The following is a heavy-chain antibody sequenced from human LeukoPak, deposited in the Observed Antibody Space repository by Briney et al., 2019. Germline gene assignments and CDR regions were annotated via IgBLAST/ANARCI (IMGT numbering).Heavy chain of an antibody. CDR3: ARGKYYDYVWGSSAFYFDY. J-gene: IGHJ4*02. D-gene: IGHD3-16*01. CDR2: INHSGST. V-gene: IGHV4-34*01. CDR1: GGSFSGYY. Sequence: SETLSLTCAVYGGSFSGYYWSWIRQPPGKGLEWIGEINHSGSTNYNPSLKSRVTISVDTSKNQFSLKLSSVTAADTAVYFCARGKYYDYVWGSSAFYFDYWGQGTLVTVSS.